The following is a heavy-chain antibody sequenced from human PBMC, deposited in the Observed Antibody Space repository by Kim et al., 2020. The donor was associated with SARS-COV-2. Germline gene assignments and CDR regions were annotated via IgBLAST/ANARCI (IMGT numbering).Heavy chain of an antibody. CDR2: ISYDGSDK. V-gene: IGHV3-30*03. CDR3: ARGRFYGSGNYPEFDF. CDR1: GFIFSSYG. D-gene: IGHD3-10*01. Sequence: GGSLRLSCAASGFIFSSYGMHWVRQAPGKGLEWVAVISYDGSDKHYTDSVKGRFTISRDNSKNTLFLQMNSLRAEDTAMYYCARGRFYGSGNYPEFDFWGQGTLVTVSS. J-gene: IGHJ4*02.